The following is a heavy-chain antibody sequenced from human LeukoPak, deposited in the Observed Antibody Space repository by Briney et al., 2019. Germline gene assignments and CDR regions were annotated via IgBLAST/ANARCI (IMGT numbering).Heavy chain of an antibody. CDR2: INPNSGGT. D-gene: IGHD3-22*01. CDR3: ARDSYYYDSSGYENAFDI. V-gene: IGHV1-2*04. J-gene: IGHJ3*02. CDR1: GYTFTGYY. Sequence: ASVKVSCKASGYTFTGYYMHWVRQAPGQGLEWMGWINPNSGGTNYAQKFQGWVTMTRDTSISTAYMELSRLRSDDTAVYYCARDSYYYDSSGYENAFDIWGQGTMVTVSS.